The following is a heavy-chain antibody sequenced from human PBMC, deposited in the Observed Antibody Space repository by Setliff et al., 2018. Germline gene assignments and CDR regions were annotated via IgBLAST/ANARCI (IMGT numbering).Heavy chain of an antibody. Sequence: KASETLSLTCTVSGGSIRSGNDLWSWLRQSPGKGLEWIAYISAYTGRAYYNPSLQSRAALSADTSKSQFSLRLTSVTAADTAVYYCAREVIDPVSSDAFDIWGQRRMVTVSS. CDR3: AREVIDPVSSDAFDI. CDR2: ISAYTGRA. CDR1: GGSIRSGNDL. V-gene: IGHV4-30-4*01. J-gene: IGHJ3*02. D-gene: IGHD4-4*01.